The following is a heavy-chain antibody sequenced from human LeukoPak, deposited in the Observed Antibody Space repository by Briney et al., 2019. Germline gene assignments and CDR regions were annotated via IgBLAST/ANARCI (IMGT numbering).Heavy chain of an antibody. CDR3: ARTTPRGYYYGMDV. Sequence: SQTLSLTCAVSGGSISSGGYSWSWIRQPPGKVLEWIGYIYHSGSTYYNPSLKSRVTISVDRSKNQFSLKLSSVTAADTAVYYCARTTPRGYYYGMDVWGQGTTVTVSS. CDR2: IYHSGST. CDR1: GGSISSGGYS. D-gene: IGHD1-26*01. J-gene: IGHJ6*02. V-gene: IGHV4-30-2*01.